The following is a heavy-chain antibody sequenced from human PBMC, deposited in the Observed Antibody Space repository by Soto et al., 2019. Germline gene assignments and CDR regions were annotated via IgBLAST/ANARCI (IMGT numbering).Heavy chain of an antibody. CDR2: IYTAGGT. D-gene: IGHD3-3*01. CDR3: AKDVSSGITSFDL. V-gene: IGHV3-53*01. Sequence: GGSLRLSCAASGFTVSNTYMTWVRQPPGKGLECVSVIYTAGGTNYADSVKGRFIISRDNSKNTLYLQMNSLRAEDTAVYYCAKDVSSGITSFDLWGRGTLVTVSS. J-gene: IGHJ2*01. CDR1: GFTVSNTY.